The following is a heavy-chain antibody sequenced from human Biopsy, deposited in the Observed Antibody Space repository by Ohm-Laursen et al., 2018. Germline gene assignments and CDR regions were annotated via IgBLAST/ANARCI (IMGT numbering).Heavy chain of an antibody. CDR1: GVSISVDGYY. CDR3: AAFRASWDTTQGGDY. CDR2: IYHSGTT. J-gene: IGHJ4*02. Sequence: SDTLSLTCTVSGVSISVDGYYWAWIRQLPGKGLDWIGYIYHSGTTYYNPSLKSRLTMSVDTSKNEFSLRLRSVTAADTAVYSCAAFRASWDTTQGGDYCGQGTLVTVSS. D-gene: IGHD1-26*01. V-gene: IGHV4-31*03.